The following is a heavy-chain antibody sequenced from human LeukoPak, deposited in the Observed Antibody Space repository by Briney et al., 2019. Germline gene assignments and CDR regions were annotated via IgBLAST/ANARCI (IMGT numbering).Heavy chain of an antibody. D-gene: IGHD3-10*01. CDR2: INHSGST. V-gene: IGHV4-34*01. J-gene: IGHJ6*03. CDR3: ARVGSRLLWPGSYYYYYMVV. CDR1: GVTFSGYY. Sequence: PAETLSLTCAVYGVTFSGYYRSWIRQAPGKGLERVAEINHSGSTNYNPSLKSRVTISVDTSNNKFFQQQSTRTGADTAVYYCARVGSRLLWPGSYYYYYMVVWCKETTVTISS.